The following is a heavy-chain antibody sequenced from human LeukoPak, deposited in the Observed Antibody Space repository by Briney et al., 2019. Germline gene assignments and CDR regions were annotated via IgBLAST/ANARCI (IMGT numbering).Heavy chain of an antibody. CDR3: ARRGGRYCSGGSCYFDY. CDR1: GGSISSYY. Sequence: SETLSLTCTVSGGSISSYYWSWIRQPPGKGLEWIGYIYYSGSTNYNPSLKSRVTISVDTSKNQFSLKLSSVTAADTAVYYCARRGGRYCSGGSCYFDYWGQGTLVTVSS. CDR2: IYYSGST. V-gene: IGHV4-59*01. D-gene: IGHD2-15*01. J-gene: IGHJ4*02.